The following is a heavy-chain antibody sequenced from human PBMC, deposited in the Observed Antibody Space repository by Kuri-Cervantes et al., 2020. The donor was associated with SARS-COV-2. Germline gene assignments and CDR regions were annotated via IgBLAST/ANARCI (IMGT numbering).Heavy chain of an antibody. V-gene: IGHV3-23*03. Sequence: GGSLRLSCAASGLTFSTFAMGWVRQAPGKGLEWVPFIDNAASNTYYADFVKGRFTISRDSSTNMVSLQMNSLRGDDTAVYYCAKDLYESGGYTWAYWGQGTRVTVSS. J-gene: IGHJ4*02. CDR3: AKDLYESGGYTWAY. CDR1: GLTFSTFA. D-gene: IGHD3-22*01. CDR2: IDNAASNT.